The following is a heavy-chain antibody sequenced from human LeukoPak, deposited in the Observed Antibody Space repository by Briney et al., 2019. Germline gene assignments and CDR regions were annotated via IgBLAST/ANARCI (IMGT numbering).Heavy chain of an antibody. Sequence: GGSLRLSCIGTGFTFSSDAMGWVRQAPGKGLEWVSGISGSGGGTYYADSVKGRFTISRDNSKNTLYLQMNSLRAEDTAVYYCAKDLYCSSTSCYEAVYWGQGTLVTVSS. CDR3: AKDLYCSSTSCYEAVY. CDR1: GFTFSSDA. V-gene: IGHV3-23*01. CDR2: ISGSGGGT. J-gene: IGHJ4*02. D-gene: IGHD2-2*01.